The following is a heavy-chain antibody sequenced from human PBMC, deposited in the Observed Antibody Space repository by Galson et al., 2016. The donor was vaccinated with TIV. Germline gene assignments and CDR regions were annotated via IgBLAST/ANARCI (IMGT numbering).Heavy chain of an antibody. D-gene: IGHD4-17*01. J-gene: IGHJ4*02. CDR2: IFSDGTS. Sequence: SLRLSCAASGFTVTYNYMSWVRQAPGKGLEWVSLIFSDGTSYYADVVKGRFTISRDNSKNTLYLQMNSLRAEDTAIYYCARGHYGDYSWGQGTLVTVSS. V-gene: IGHV3-66*01. CDR1: GFTVTYNY. CDR3: ARGHYGDYS.